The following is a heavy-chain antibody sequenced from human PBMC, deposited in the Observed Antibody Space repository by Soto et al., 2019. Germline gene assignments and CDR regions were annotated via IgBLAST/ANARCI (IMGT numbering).Heavy chain of an antibody. CDR1: GFTFRSFT. V-gene: IGHV3-21*01. CDR3: TRDASRDSSARGWFDP. D-gene: IGHD6-13*01. Sequence: GGSLRVSCAASGFTFRSFTMNWVRQAPGKGLECVSTISSNSAYIYYTDALRGRFTISRDNAKNSLHLQMNSRRAEDTAVYYCTRDASRDSSARGWFDPWGPGTLVTVSS. CDR2: ISSNSAYI. J-gene: IGHJ5*02.